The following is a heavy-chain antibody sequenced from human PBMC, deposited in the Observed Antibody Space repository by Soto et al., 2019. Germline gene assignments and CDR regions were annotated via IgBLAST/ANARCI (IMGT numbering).Heavy chain of an antibody. D-gene: IGHD2-21*01. V-gene: IGHV1-69*13. J-gene: IGHJ4*02. CDR1: GGTFSSYA. CDR3: AKGLLEMASPLDK. Sequence: SVKVSCKASGGTFSSYAISWVRQAPGQGLEWMGGIIRICSTANYAQKVKGRVTITADESTSTVYLELSSLRSEDTGVYFCAKGLLEMASPLDKWGQGTLVTVSS. CDR2: IIRICSTA.